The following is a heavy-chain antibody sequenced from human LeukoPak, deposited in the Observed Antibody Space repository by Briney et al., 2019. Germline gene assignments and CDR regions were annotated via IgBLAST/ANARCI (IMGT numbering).Heavy chain of an antibody. CDR1: GYTFTSYG. Sequence: GASVKVSCKASGYTFTSYGISWVRQAPGQGLEWMGWISAYNGNTNYAQKLQGRVTITRDTSASTAYMELSSLRSEDTAVYYCARRFQADYGDYVFDYWGQGTLVTVSS. CDR2: ISAYNGNT. V-gene: IGHV1-18*01. CDR3: ARRFQADYGDYVFDY. J-gene: IGHJ4*02. D-gene: IGHD4-17*01.